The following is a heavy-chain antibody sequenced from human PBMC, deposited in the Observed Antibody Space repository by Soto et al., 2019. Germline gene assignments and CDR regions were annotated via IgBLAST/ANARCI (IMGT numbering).Heavy chain of an antibody. CDR3: ARVLGWPPNYYYYMDV. CDR1: GFTFSDHY. V-gene: IGHV3-72*01. Sequence: GGSLRLSCAASGFTFSDHYMDWVRQAPGKGLEWVGRTRNKANSYTTEYAASVKGRFTISRDDSKNSLYLQMNSLKTEDTAVYYCARVLGWPPNYYYYMDVWGKGTTVTVSS. CDR2: TRNKANSYTT. J-gene: IGHJ6*03.